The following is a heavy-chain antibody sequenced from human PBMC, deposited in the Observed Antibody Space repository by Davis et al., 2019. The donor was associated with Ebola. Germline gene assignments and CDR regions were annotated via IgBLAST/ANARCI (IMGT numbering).Heavy chain of an antibody. J-gene: IGHJ4*02. CDR2: IYYSGST. V-gene: IGHV4-39*01. D-gene: IGHD2-2*01. CDR3: ARQRFYCSSTSCYFGFDY. Sequence: SETLSLTCTVSGGSISSSSYYWGWIRQPPGKGLEWIGSIYYSGSTYYNPSLKSRVTISVDTSKNQFSLKLSSVTAADTAVYYCARQRFYCSSTSCYFGFDYWGQGTLVTVSS. CDR1: GGSISSSSYY.